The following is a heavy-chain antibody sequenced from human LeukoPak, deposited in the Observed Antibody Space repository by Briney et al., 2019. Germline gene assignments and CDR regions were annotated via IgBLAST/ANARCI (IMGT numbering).Heavy chain of an antibody. Sequence: GGSLRLSCAASGFSFSTDAMNWVRQAPGKGLQWVSTITWSGGDTYYEDSVKGRFTISRENSKNMMYLQMDSLRAEDTAVYYCARDSSGWSNNYWGQGTLVTVSS. J-gene: IGHJ4*02. D-gene: IGHD6-19*01. CDR3: ARDSSGWSNNY. CDR1: GFSFSTDA. CDR2: ITWSGGDT. V-gene: IGHV3-23*01.